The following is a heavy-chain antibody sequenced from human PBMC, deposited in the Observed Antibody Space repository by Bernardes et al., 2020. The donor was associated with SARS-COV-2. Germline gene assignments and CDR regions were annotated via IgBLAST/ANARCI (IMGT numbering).Heavy chain of an antibody. CDR2: INSEGSST. CDR3: ARAESTSLLLQLRYYYGMDV. CDR1: GFTFSSYW. J-gene: IGHJ6*02. D-gene: IGHD2-2*01. Sequence: GESLTLSCAVSGFTFSSYWTHWVRQAPGNGLVWVSRINSEGSSTNYADSVKGRLTIPRDNAKNTPYQQMNSLVAEDTAVYYCARAESTSLLLQLRYYYGMDVWGQGTTVTVSS. V-gene: IGHV3-74*01.